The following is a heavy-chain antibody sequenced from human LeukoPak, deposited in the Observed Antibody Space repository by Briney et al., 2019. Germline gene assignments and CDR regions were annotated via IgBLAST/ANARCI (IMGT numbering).Heavy chain of an antibody. CDR1: GFTFDNFA. V-gene: IGHV3-30-3*01. D-gene: IGHD5-12*01. Sequence: GGSLRLSCAASGFTFDNFALHWVRQAPGKGLEWVALISYDGTTKFYADSVRGRFTVSRDNSENTLYLEMNSLRLEDTAVYYCARGPLSGYEDYWGQGILVAVSS. CDR3: ARGPLSGYEDY. J-gene: IGHJ4*02. CDR2: ISYDGTTK.